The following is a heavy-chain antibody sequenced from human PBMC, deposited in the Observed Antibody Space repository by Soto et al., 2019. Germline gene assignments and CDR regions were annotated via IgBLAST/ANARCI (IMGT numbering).Heavy chain of an antibody. J-gene: IGHJ4*02. V-gene: IGHV3-74*01. CDR3: VRDFRSSDF. D-gene: IGHD3-3*01. CDR1: GFTFSNYW. Sequence: EVQLVESGGGSAQPGGSLRLSCAASGFTFSNYWIHWVRQAPGKGPMWVSRINGVGTYTNYAESVRGRFSISRDNSENTVYLQMNSLIAEDTAMYYCVRDFRSSDFWGQGTPVTVSS. CDR2: INGVGTYT.